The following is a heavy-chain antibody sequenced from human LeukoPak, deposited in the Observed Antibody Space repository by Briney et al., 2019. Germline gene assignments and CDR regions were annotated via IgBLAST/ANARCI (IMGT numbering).Heavy chain of an antibody. Sequence: GGSLRLSCAASGFTFSSYWMSWVRQAPGKGLGWVANIKQEGSEKYSVDSVRGRFTISRDNAKNSLYLQMNSLRAEDTAVYYCARGALGIAAAGIDFDYWGQGTLVTVSS. CDR1: GFTFSSYW. CDR3: ARGALGIAAAGIDFDY. CDR2: IKQEGSEK. V-gene: IGHV3-7*03. J-gene: IGHJ4*02. D-gene: IGHD6-13*01.